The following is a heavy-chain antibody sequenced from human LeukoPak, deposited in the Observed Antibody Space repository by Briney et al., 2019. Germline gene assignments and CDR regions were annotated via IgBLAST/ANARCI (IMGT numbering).Heavy chain of an antibody. Sequence: GASVKVSCKASGYTFTSYGISWVRRAPGQGLEWMGWISAYNGNTNYAQKLQGRVTMTTDTSTSTAYMELRSLRSDDTAVYYCAREGVGSSWYQELDYWGQGTLVTVSS. V-gene: IGHV1-18*01. D-gene: IGHD6-13*01. CDR3: AREGVGSSWYQELDY. CDR1: GYTFTSYG. J-gene: IGHJ4*02. CDR2: ISAYNGNT.